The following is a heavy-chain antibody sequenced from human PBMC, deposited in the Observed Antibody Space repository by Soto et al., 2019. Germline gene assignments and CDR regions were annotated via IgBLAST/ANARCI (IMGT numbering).Heavy chain of an antibody. D-gene: IGHD3-10*01. CDR2: IYYSGST. Sequence: SETLSLTCTVSGGSVSSGSYYWSWIRQPPGKGLEWIGYIYYSGSTNYNPSLKSRVTISVDTSKNQFSLKLSSVTAADTAVYYCARDPVVLWFGELSSVNDAFDIWGQGTMVTVSS. CDR3: ARDPVVLWFGELSSVNDAFDI. CDR1: GGSVSSGSYY. V-gene: IGHV4-61*01. J-gene: IGHJ3*02.